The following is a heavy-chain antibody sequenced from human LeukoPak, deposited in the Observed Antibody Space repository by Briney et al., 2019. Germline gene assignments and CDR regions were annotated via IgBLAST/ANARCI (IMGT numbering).Heavy chain of an antibody. J-gene: IGHJ3*02. CDR2: IHHSGST. V-gene: IGHV4-38-2*02. CDR3: ATRGGSSSAFDI. CDR1: GYSISGGYY. D-gene: IGHD1-26*01. Sequence: SETLSLTCTVSGYSISGGYYWGWIRQPPGKGLEWIGSIHHSGSTYYNPSLKSRVTISVDTSKNQFSLKLSSVTAADTAVYYCATRGGSSSAFDIWGQGTMVTVSS.